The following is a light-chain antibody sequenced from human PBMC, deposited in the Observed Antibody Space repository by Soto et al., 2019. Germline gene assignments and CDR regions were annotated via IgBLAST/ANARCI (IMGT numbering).Light chain of an antibody. J-gene: IGKJ4*01. Sequence: EIVLTQSPGTLSLSPGEGATLSCRVSQSVSSNYLAWYHHKPGQAPRLLIYGASNRATGVPDRFSGSGSGTVFTLTISRLAAEDFAIYYCQQYGGSPVTFGGAAKVEIK. CDR2: GAS. CDR1: QSVSSNY. V-gene: IGKV3-20*01. CDR3: QQYGGSPVT.